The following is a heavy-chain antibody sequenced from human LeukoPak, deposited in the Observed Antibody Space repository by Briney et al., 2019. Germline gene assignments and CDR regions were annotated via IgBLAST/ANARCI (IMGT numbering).Heavy chain of an antibody. Sequence: GGSLRLSCAASGFTFSGSAMHWVRQASGKGLEWVGRIRSKTNSYATAYAASVKGRFTISRDDSKNTAYLQMNSLKTEGTAVYYCTRLASSYCSGGSCYLDYWGQGTLVTVSS. CDR3: TRLASSYCSGGSCYLDY. CDR1: GFTFSGSA. V-gene: IGHV3-73*01. D-gene: IGHD2-15*01. CDR2: IRSKTNSYAT. J-gene: IGHJ4*02.